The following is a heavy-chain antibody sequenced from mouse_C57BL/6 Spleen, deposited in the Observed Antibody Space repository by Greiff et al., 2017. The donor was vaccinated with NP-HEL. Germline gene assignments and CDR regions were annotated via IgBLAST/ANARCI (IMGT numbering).Heavy chain of an antibody. D-gene: IGHD1-1*01. J-gene: IGHJ2*01. CDR3: ARRDITTVVADY. CDR1: GYSFTGYY. CDR2: INPSTGGT. Sequence: VQLQQSGPELVKPGASVKISCKASGYSFTGYYMNWVKQSPEKSLEWIGEINPSTGGTTYNQKFKAKATLTVDKSSSTAYMQLKSLTSEDSAVYYCARRDITTVVADYWGQGTTLTVSS. V-gene: IGHV1-42*01.